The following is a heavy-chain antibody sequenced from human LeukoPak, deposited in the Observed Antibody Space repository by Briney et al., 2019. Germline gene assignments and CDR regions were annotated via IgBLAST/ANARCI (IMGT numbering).Heavy chain of an antibody. V-gene: IGHV4-4*07. J-gene: IGHJ4*02. CDR2: IYASGST. Sequence: PSETLSLTCTVSGASISSNYWSWIRQPAGKGLEWIGRIYASGSTKFHPSLRSRVTMSVDTSKNQFSLNLSSVTAADTAVYYCARIRSFYDSDVYYYYGDYFDGGGQATLVTVSS. CDR3: ARIRSFYDSDVYYYYGDYFDG. CDR1: GASISSNY. D-gene: IGHD3-22*01.